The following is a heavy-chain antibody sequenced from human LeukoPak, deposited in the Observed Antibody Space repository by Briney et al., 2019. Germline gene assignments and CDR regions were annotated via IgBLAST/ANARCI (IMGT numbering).Heavy chain of an antibody. CDR3: ARGLSGYASSLGY. CDR1: GFTFSSYA. D-gene: IGHD6-6*01. J-gene: IGHJ4*02. Sequence: GGSLRLSCAASGFTFSSYAMSWVRQAPGKGLEWVSAISGSGGSTYYADSVKGRFSISRDNAKNTLYLQMNSLRAEDTAVYYCARGLSGYASSLGYWGQGTLVTVSA. CDR2: ISGSGGST. V-gene: IGHV3-23*01.